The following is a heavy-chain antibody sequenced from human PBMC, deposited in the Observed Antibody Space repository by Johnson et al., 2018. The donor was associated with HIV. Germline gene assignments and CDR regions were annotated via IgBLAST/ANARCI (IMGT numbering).Heavy chain of an antibody. J-gene: IGHJ3*01. CDR3: VREHRADESFDL. V-gene: IGHV3-11*01. CDR2: ISSSGSTI. D-gene: IGHD1-14*01. CDR1: GFNFSNYA. Sequence: QVQLVESGGGVVRPGGSLRLSCAASGFNFSNYAMSWIRQAPGKGLEWVSYISSSGSTIYYADSVKGRFTISRDNAKNFVYLQMNSLTAGDTAVYYCVREHRADESFDLWGQGTMVTVSS.